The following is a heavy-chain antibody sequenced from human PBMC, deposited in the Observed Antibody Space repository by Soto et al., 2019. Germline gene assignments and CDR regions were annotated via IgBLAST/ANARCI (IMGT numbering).Heavy chain of an antibody. V-gene: IGHV1-24*01. CDR1: GYTLTELS. D-gene: IGHD3-10*01. Sequence: ASVKVACKVSGYTLTELSIHWVRNAPGKGLEWMGGFDPEDGETIYAQKFQGRVTMTEDTSTDTAYMELSSLRSEATAVFYCATYDYYGSGSPPLGYWGQGLLVTVSS. CDR3: ATYDYYGSGSPPLGY. J-gene: IGHJ4*02. CDR2: FDPEDGET.